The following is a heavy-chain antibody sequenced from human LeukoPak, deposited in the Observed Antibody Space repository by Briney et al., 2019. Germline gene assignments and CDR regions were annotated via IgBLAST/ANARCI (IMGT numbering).Heavy chain of an antibody. CDR3: ARTSDTAMVSGFDY. CDR2: INPNSGGT. CDR1: GGTFSSYA. V-gene: IGHV1-2*04. Sequence: ASVKVSCKASGGTFSSYAISWVRQAPGQGLEWMGWINPNSGGTNYAQKFQGWVTMTRGTSISTAYMELSSLRSEDTAVYYCARTSDTAMVSGFDYWGQGTLVTVSS. D-gene: IGHD5-18*01. J-gene: IGHJ4*02.